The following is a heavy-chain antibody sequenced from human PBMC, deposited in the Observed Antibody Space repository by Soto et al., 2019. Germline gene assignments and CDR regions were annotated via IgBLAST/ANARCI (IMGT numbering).Heavy chain of an antibody. D-gene: IGHD1-26*01. V-gene: IGHV1-46*01. CDR3: ARDQAHSGIVGAAVDY. CDR2: INPSGGST. CDR1: GYTFTSYY. J-gene: IGHJ4*02. Sequence: ASVKVSCKASGYTFTSYYMRWVRQAPGQGLEWMGIINPSGGSTSYAQKFQGRVTMTRDTSTSTVYMELSSLRSEDTAVYYCARDQAHSGIVGAAVDYWGQGTLVTVSS.